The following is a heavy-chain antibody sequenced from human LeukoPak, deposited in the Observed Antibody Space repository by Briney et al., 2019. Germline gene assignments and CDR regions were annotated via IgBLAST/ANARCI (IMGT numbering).Heavy chain of an antibody. CDR3: AREGYASGTRYGMDV. CDR1: GFTVTNNY. V-gene: IGHV3-66*01. Sequence: GGSLRLSCAASGFTVTNNYMSWVRQAPGKGLEWVSVVYAGGTTSYADSVKGRFTISRDSSKNTLYLQMNSLRAEDTAVYYCAREGYASGTRYGMDVWGQGTTVTVSS. CDR2: VYAGGTT. J-gene: IGHJ6*02. D-gene: IGHD3-10*01.